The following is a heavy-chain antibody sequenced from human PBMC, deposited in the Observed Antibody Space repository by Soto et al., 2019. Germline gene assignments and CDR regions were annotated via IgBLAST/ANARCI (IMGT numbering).Heavy chain of an antibody. Sequence: GSLRLSCAASGFAFSGSAMHWVRQASGKGLEWVGRIRSKANSYATAYAASVKGRFTISRDDSKNTAYLQMNSLKTEDTAVYYCTRPLPPHYDILTGSEAWGQGTLVTVSS. CDR2: IRSKANSYAT. D-gene: IGHD3-9*01. J-gene: IGHJ4*02. CDR3: TRPLPPHYDILTGSEA. V-gene: IGHV3-73*01. CDR1: GFAFSGSA.